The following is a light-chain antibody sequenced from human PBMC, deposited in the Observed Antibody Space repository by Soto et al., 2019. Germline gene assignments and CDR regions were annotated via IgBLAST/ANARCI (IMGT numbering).Light chain of an antibody. Sequence: QSVLTQPASVSGSPGQSITISCTGTTNDIGGYNLVSWYQQHPDKAPQLMIYEDTKRPSGVSDRFFGSKSGSTASLTISGLQAEDEAAYFCSSYAGSGVMFGGGTQLTVL. J-gene: IGLJ3*02. V-gene: IGLV2-23*01. CDR2: EDT. CDR1: TNDIGGYNL. CDR3: SSYAGSGVM.